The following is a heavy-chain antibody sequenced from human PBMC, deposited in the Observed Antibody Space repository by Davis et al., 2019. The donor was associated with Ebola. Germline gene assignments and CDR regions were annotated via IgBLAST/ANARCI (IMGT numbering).Heavy chain of an antibody. CDR3: ARDIAAAGTTDY. D-gene: IGHD6-13*01. Sequence: ASVKVSCKASGYTFTSYAMHWVRQAPGQRLEWMGWINAGNGHTEYSQKFQGRATISRDTSASTAYMELRSLRSEDTAVYYCARDIAAAGTTDYWGQGSLVTVSS. V-gene: IGHV1-3*01. CDR1: GYTFTSYA. J-gene: IGHJ4*02. CDR2: INAGNGHT.